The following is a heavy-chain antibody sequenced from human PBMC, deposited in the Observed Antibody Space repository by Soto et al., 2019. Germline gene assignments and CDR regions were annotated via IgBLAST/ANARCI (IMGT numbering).Heavy chain of an antibody. CDR1: GFTFSSYA. CDR2: ISYDGSNK. CDR3: ARDLPLVVVVPAAPYYSYYYYYGMDV. J-gene: IGHJ6*02. V-gene: IGHV3-30-3*01. Sequence: GSLRLSCAASGFTFSSYAMHWVRQAPGKGLEWVAVISYDGSNKYYADSVKGRFTISRDNSKNTLYLQMNSLRAEDTAVYYCARDLPLVVVVPAAPYYSYYYYYGMDVWGQGTTVTVSS. D-gene: IGHD2-2*01.